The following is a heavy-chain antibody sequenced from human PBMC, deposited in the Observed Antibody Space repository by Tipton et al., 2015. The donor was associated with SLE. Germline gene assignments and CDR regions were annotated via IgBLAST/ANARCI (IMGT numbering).Heavy chain of an antibody. CDR2: IYYSGSP. V-gene: IGHV4-39*01. J-gene: IGHJ2*01. Sequence: TLSLTCTVSGGSIISSSHYWGWIRQPPGKGLEYIGSIYYSGSPYYNPSLKSRVTISLDTSKNQFSLKLIPVTAADTAVYYCARRGVGATYWYFDLWGRGTLVTVSS. D-gene: IGHD1-26*01. CDR3: ARRGVGATYWYFDL. CDR1: GGSIISSSHY.